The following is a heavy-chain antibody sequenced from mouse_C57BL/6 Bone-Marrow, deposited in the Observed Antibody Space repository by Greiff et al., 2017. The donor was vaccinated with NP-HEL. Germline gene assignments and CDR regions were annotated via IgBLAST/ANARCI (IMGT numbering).Heavy chain of an antibody. J-gene: IGHJ4*01. CDR1: GFTFSDYG. CDR2: ISSGSSTI. V-gene: IGHV5-17*01. CDR3: AREANDYAMDY. Sequence: EVKVVESGGGLVKPGGSLKLSCAASGFTFSDYGMHWVRQAPEKGLEWVAYISSGSSTIYYADTVKGRFTISRDNAKNTLFLQMTSLRSEDTAMYYCAREANDYAMDYWGQGTSVTVSS.